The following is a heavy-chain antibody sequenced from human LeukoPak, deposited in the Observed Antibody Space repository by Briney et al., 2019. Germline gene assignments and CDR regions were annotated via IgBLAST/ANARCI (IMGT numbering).Heavy chain of an antibody. CDR1: GYSFTYW. CDR3: ASARHGDYIWDY. V-gene: IGHV5-51*01. D-gene: IGHD4-17*01. J-gene: IGHJ4*02. Sequence: GESLKITCKGSGYSFTYWIGWVRQMPGKGLEWMGIIYSGDSHTKYSPSFQGRVTISADKSISTAYLQWSSLEASDTAMYYCASARHGDYIWDYWGQGTLVTVSS. CDR2: IYSGDSHT.